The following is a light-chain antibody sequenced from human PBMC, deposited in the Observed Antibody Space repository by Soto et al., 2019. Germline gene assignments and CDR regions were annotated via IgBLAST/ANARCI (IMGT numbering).Light chain of an antibody. J-gene: IGLJ3*02. Sequence: QSVLTQPPSASGTPGQRVIISCSGSSSNIGSNTVNWYQQLPGTAPKLLIYSNSQRPSGVPDRFSGSKSGTSASLVISGLQSEDEAHYYCAAWDDSLEGLFGGGTKLTVL. CDR1: SSNIGSNT. CDR3: AAWDDSLEGL. CDR2: SNS. V-gene: IGLV1-44*01.